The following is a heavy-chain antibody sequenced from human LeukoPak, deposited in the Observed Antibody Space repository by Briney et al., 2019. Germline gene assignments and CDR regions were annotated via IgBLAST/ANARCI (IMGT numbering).Heavy chain of an antibody. D-gene: IGHD5-18*01. CDR3: ARTGYSYGSHYYYYYMDV. V-gene: IGHV1-69*05. Sequence: SVKVSCKASGGTFSSYAISWVRQAPGQGLEWMGGIIPIFGTVNYAQKFQGRVTITTDESTSTAYMELSSLRSEDTAVYYCARTGYSYGSHYYYYYMDVWGKGTTVTVSS. CDR1: GGTFSSYA. J-gene: IGHJ6*03. CDR2: IIPIFGTV.